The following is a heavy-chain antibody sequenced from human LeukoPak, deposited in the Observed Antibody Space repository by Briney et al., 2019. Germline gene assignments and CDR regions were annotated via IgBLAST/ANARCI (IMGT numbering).Heavy chain of an antibody. CDR2: INPNSGGT. CDR1: GYTFTGSY. J-gene: IGHJ4*02. CDR3: ARVAYCTKGVCINFDL. V-gene: IGHV1-2*02. D-gene: IGHD2-8*01. Sequence: GASVKVSCKASGYTFTGSYIHWMRQAPGQGLEWMGWINPNSGGTKYAQKFQGRVTVTRDTSTSTAYMELSGLRADDTAVYYCARVAYCTKGVCINFDLGSQGTLVTVSS.